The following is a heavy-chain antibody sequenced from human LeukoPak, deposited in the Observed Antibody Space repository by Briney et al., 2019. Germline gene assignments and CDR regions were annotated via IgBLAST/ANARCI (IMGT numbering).Heavy chain of an antibody. D-gene: IGHD6-19*01. V-gene: IGHV4-59*01. Sequence: PSETLSLTCTVSGGSISSYYWSWIRQPPGKGLEWIGYIYYSGSTNHNPSLKSRVTISVETSKNQFSLKLSSVTAADTAVYYCARDKLVAGIDYWGQGTLVTVSS. CDR3: ARDKLVAGIDY. CDR1: GGSISSYY. CDR2: IYYSGST. J-gene: IGHJ4*02.